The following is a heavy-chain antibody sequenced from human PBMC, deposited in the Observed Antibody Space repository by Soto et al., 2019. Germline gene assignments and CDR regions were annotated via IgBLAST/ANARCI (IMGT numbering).Heavy chain of an antibody. CDR3: ARSIAAAGLPLDY. CDR2: IYYSGST. D-gene: IGHD6-13*01. V-gene: IGHV4-59*01. CDR1: GGSISSYY. Sequence: SPTLSLTCTVSGGSISSYYWSWIRQPPGKGLEWIGYIYYSGSTNYNPSLKSRVTISVDTSKNQFSLKLSSVTAADTAVYYCARSIAAAGLPLDYWGQGTLVTVSS. J-gene: IGHJ4*02.